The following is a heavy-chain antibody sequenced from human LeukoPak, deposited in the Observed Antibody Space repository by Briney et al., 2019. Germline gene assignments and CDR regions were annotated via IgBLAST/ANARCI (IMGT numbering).Heavy chain of an antibody. D-gene: IGHD4-17*01. CDR1: GYTFTGYY. J-gene: IGHJ4*02. V-gene: IGHV1-2*02. Sequence: ASVKVSCKAPGYTFTGYYMHWVRQAPGQGLEWMGWINPNSGGTNYAQKFQGRVTMTRDTSISTAYMELSRLRSDDAAVYYCARGRMGYGDSDYWGQGTLVTVSS. CDR3: ARGRMGYGDSDY. CDR2: INPNSGGT.